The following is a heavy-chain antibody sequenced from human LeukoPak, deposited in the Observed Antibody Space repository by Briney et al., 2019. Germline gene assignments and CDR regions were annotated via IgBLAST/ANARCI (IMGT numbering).Heavy chain of an antibody. CDR2: INPNSGGT. D-gene: IGHD2-2*01. V-gene: IGHV1-2*02. Sequence: ASVKVSCKASGYTFTGYYMHWVRQAPGQGLGWMGWINPNSGGTNYAQKFQGRVTMTRDTSISTAYMELGRLRSDDTAVYYCARDLSYCSSTSCSGNAFDIWGQGTMVTVSS. CDR1: GYTFTGYY. J-gene: IGHJ3*02. CDR3: ARDLSYCSSTSCSGNAFDI.